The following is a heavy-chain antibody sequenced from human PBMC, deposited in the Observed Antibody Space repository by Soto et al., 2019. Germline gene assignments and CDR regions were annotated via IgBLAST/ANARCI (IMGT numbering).Heavy chain of an antibody. CDR1: GGSISSYY. CDR2: IYYSGST. CDR3: ARAYGDYLNFDY. D-gene: IGHD4-17*01. Sequence: SETLSLTCTVSGGSISSYYWGWIRQPPGKGLEWIGYIYYSGSTNYNPSLKSRVTMSVDTSKNQFSLKLSSVTAADTAVYYCARAYGDYLNFDYWGQGTLVTVSS. J-gene: IGHJ4*02. V-gene: IGHV4-59*01.